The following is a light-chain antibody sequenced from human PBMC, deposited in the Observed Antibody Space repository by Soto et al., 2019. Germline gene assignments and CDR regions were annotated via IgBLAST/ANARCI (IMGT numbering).Light chain of an antibody. V-gene: IGLV1-40*01. CDR2: GNS. CDR1: SSNIRAGYD. J-gene: IGLJ1*01. CDR3: QSYDSSLSGYV. Sequence: QSALTQPPSVSGAPGQRVTLSCTGGSSNIRAGYDVHWYQQLPGTAPKLLIYGNSNRPSGVPDRFSGSKSGTSASLAITGLQAEDEADYYCQSYDSSLSGYVFGTGTKVTVL.